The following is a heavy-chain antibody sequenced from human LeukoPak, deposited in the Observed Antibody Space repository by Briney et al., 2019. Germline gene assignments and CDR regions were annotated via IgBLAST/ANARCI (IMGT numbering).Heavy chain of an antibody. J-gene: IGHJ4*02. CDR3: AKVSGEWLVFDY. V-gene: IGHV3-23*01. D-gene: IGHD6-19*01. CDR1: GFTFSSYA. CDR2: ISCNGGST. Sequence: GGSLRLSCAASGFTFSSYAMWWVRQAPGKGVVWVSGISCNGGSTYYAASVKGRFTISRDNSKNPQYLQMNSLRAEDTAVYYCAKVSGEWLVFDYWGQGTRVTVSS.